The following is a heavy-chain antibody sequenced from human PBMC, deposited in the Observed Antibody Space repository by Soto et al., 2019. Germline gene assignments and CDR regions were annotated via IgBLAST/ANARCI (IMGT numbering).Heavy chain of an antibody. D-gene: IGHD1-26*01. Sequence: GGSLRLSCAASGFTFSHYAMHWVRQAPGKGLEWVALMSYDGSNEYYADSVKGRFTISRDNSKNTLYLQMNSLRAEDTAVYYCAKDRSHNFDYWGQGTLVTVSS. CDR3: AKDRSHNFDY. CDR2: MSYDGSNE. CDR1: GFTFSHYA. V-gene: IGHV3-30*18. J-gene: IGHJ4*02.